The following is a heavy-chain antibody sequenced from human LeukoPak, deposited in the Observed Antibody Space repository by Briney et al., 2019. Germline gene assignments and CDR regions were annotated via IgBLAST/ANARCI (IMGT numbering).Heavy chain of an antibody. J-gene: IGHJ4*02. V-gene: IGHV3-9*01. CDR2: ISWNSGSI. D-gene: IGHD3-9*01. CDR1: GFTFYDYA. Sequence: PGRSLRLSCAASGFTFYDYAMRCVRQAPGEGLGWVSGISWNSGSIGYADSVKGRFTISRDNAKNSLYLQMNSLRAEDTALYYCAKDMGLDDNPYFDYWGQGTLVTVSS. CDR3: AKDMGLDDNPYFDY.